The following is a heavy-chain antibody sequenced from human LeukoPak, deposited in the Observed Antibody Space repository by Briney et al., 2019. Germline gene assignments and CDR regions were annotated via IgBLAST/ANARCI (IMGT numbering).Heavy chain of an antibody. V-gene: IGHV1-18*01. Sequence: ASVKVSCKASGYTFTSYDINWVRQAPGQGLEWMGWISAYNGNTNYAQKLQGRVTMTTDTSTSTAYMELRSLRSDDTAVYYCARDRMSRSPIDYWGQGTLVTVSS. CDR1: GYTFTSYD. CDR2: ISAYNGNT. CDR3: ARDRMSRSPIDY. J-gene: IGHJ4*02.